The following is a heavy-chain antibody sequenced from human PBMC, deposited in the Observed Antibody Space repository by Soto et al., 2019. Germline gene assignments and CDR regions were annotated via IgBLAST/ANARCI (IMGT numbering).Heavy chain of an antibody. V-gene: IGHV3-30-3*01. Sequence: QVQLVESGGGVVQPGRSLRLSCAASGFTFSSYAMHWVRQAPGKGLEWVAVISYDGSNKYYADSVKGRFTISRDNSKNTLYLQMNSLRAEDTAVYYCASPDPYSGSDPYGMDVWGQGTTVTVSS. J-gene: IGHJ6*02. CDR3: ASPDPYSGSDPYGMDV. D-gene: IGHD5-12*01. CDR1: GFTFSSYA. CDR2: ISYDGSNK.